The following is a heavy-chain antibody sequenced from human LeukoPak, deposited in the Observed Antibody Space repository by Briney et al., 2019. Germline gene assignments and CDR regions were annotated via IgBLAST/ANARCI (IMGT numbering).Heavy chain of an antibody. CDR1: GGSISSSDW. D-gene: IGHD3-10*01. J-gene: IGHJ4*02. V-gene: IGHV4-4*02. CDR3: ARGVEVRGVKDY. Sequence: SGTLSLTCAVSGGSISSSDWWSWVRQPPGKGLEWIGEIYHSGSTNYNPSLKSRVTISVDTSKNQFSLKLSSVTAADTAVYYCARGVEVRGVKDYWGQGTLVTVSS. CDR2: IYHSGST.